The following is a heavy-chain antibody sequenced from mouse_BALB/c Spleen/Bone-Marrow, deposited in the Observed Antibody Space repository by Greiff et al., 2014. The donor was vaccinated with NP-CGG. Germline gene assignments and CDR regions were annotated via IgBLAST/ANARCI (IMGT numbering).Heavy chain of an antibody. CDR3: AAYYYSSSQFAY. Sequence: EVMLVESGAELVKPGASVKLSCTASGFNIKDTYMHWVKQRPEQGLEWIGRIDPANGNTKYDPKFQGKATITADTSSNTAYLQLSSLTSEDTAVYYCAAYYYSSSQFAYWGQGTLVTVSA. V-gene: IGHV14-3*02. J-gene: IGHJ3*01. CDR2: IDPANGNT. D-gene: IGHD1-1*01. CDR1: GFNIKDTY.